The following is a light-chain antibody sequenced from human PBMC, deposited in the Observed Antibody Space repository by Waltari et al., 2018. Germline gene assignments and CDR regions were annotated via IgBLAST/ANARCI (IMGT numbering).Light chain of an antibody. CDR1: SSNIGANY. J-gene: IGLJ6*01. V-gene: IGLV1-51*01. Sequence: QSVLTQPPSVSAATGQKVTISCSGSSSNIGANYVSWSQQVPGTAPKLLIYDNNRRPAGIPDRFSGSKSGTSATLGITGLQTGDEADYYCGTWDSGLSASVFGSGTKVTVL. CDR3: GTWDSGLSASV. CDR2: DNN.